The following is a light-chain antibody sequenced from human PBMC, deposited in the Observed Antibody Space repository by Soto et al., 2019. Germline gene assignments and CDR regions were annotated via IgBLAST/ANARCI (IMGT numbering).Light chain of an antibody. CDR2: ATS. CDR3: QQLKDFPLT. Sequence: GDRVTITCRASQDIMTFLPWYQQKPGKAPKLLISATSSLQSGVPSRFSGSGTGTEVTLTISSLQPEDSATYYCQQLKDFPLTFGGGTKVEIK. V-gene: IGKV1-9*01. CDR1: QDIMTF. J-gene: IGKJ4*01.